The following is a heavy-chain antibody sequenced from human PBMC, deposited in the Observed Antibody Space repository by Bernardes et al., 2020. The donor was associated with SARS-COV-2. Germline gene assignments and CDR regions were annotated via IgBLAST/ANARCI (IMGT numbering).Heavy chain of an antibody. J-gene: IGHJ6*02. CDR3: ARIVVVPAANSYYYYYGMDV. V-gene: IGHV6-1*01. Sequence: SQTRSRTCAISGDSVSSNSAAWNWIRQSPSRGLEWLGRTYYRSKWYNDYAVSVRSRITINPDTSKNHFSLQLNSVTPEDTAVYYCARIVVVPAANSYYYYYGMDVWGQGTTVTVSS. CDR1: GDSVSSNSAA. CDR2: TYYRSKWYN. D-gene: IGHD2-2*01.